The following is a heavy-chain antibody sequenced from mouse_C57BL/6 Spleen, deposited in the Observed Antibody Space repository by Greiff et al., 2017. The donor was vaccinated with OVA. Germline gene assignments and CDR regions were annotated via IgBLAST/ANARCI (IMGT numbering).Heavy chain of an antibody. CDR1: GYTFTSYW. CDR2: IHPNSGST. V-gene: IGHV1-64*01. D-gene: IGHD1-1*01. J-gene: IGHJ1*03. CDR3: ALYYYGSSFYWYFDV. Sequence: QVQLQQPGAELVKPGASVKLSCKASGYTFTSYWMHWVKQRPGQGLEWIGMIHPNSGSTNYNEKFKSKATLTVDKSSSTAYMQLSSLTSEDSAVYYCALYYYGSSFYWYFDVWGTGTTVTVSS.